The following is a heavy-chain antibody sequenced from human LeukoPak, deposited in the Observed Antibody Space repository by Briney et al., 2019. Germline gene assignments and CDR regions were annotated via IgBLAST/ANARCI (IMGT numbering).Heavy chain of an antibody. CDR2: IKQDGSEK. CDR3: AKAEKLWSVRTDY. Sequence: GGSLRLSCAASGFTFSSYWMSWVRQAPGKGLEWVANIKQDGSEKYYVDSVKGRFTISRDNSKNTLYLQMNSLRAEDTAVYYCAKAEKLWSVRTDYWGQGTLVTVSS. CDR1: GFTFSSYW. V-gene: IGHV3-7*03. J-gene: IGHJ4*02. D-gene: IGHD5-18*01.